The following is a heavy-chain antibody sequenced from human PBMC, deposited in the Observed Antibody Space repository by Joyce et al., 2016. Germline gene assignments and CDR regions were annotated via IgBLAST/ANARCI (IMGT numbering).Heavy chain of an antibody. V-gene: IGHV5-51*01. J-gene: IGHJ4*02. CDR3: AILDCGDLYFDS. D-gene: IGHD4-17*01. CDR1: AFSFTNYL. CDR2: IQPGESDT. Sequence: EVQLVQSGAEVKKPGESLKIPCKGSAFSFTNYLIAWVRQMPGKGLEGMGIIQPGESDTTYSPSFQGQVTISADKSINTAYLQWSSLKASDTAMYYCAILDCGDLYFDSWGQGVLVTVSS.